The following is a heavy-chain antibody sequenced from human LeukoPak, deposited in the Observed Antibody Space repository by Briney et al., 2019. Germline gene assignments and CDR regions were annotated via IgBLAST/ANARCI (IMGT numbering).Heavy chain of an antibody. CDR3: AKEMLLWFGELDYYGMDV. D-gene: IGHD3-10*01. Sequence: GGSLRLSCAASGFTFSSYGMHWVRQAPGKGLEWVAVISYDGSNKYYADSVKGRFTISRDNSKNTLYLQMNSLRAEDTAVYYCAKEMLLWFGELDYYGMDVWGEGTTVTVSS. V-gene: IGHV3-30*18. CDR2: ISYDGSNK. J-gene: IGHJ6*04. CDR1: GFTFSSYG.